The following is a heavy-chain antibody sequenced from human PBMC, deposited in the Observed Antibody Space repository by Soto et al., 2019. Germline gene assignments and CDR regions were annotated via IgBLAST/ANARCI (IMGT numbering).Heavy chain of an antibody. CDR3: SRATAMAPYFDY. J-gene: IGHJ4*02. V-gene: IGHV4-31*03. D-gene: IGHD5-18*01. CDR1: GGSISSGGYY. Sequence: QVQLQESGPGLVKPSQTLSLTCTVSGGSISSGGYYWSWIRQHPGKGLEWIGYIYYSGSTYYNPSLKSRVTISVDTSKNQFSLKLSSVTAADAAVYYCSRATAMAPYFDYWGQGTLVTVSS. CDR2: IYYSGST.